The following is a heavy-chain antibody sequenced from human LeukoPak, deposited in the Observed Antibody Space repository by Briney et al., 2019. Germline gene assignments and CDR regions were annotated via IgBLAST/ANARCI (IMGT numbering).Heavy chain of an antibody. D-gene: IGHD6-6*01. V-gene: IGHV1-69*13. CDR1: GYTFTSYA. Sequence: GASVKVSCKASGYTFTSYAMHWVRQAPGQGLEWMGGIIPIFGTANYAQKFQGRVTITADESTSTAYMELSSLRSEDTAVYYCARVQPGAYSSSSGGDYYMDVWGKGTTVTVSS. CDR3: ARVQPGAYSSSSGGDYYMDV. J-gene: IGHJ6*03. CDR2: IIPIFGTA.